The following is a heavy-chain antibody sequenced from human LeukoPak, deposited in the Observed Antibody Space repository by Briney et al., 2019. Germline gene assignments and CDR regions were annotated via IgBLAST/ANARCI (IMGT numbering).Heavy chain of an antibody. CDR3: ARYGSSRYYGMDV. J-gene: IGHJ6*02. V-gene: IGHV3-66*01. Sequence: RTGGSLRLSCAASGFTFSSYAMSWVRQAPGKGLEWVSVIYSGGSTYYADSVKGRFTISRDDSKNTLYLQMNSLRAEDTAVYYCARYGSSRYYGMDVWGQGTTVTVSS. CDR2: IYSGGST. CDR1: GFTFSSYA. D-gene: IGHD6-6*01.